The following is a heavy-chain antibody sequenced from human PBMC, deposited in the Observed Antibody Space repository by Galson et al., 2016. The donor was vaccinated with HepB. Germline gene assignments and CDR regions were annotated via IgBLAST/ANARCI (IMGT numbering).Heavy chain of an antibody. V-gene: IGHV3-30*18. J-gene: IGHJ6*02. CDR1: GFTFGNYG. D-gene: IGHD4-11*01. CDR3: AKAASNYGYRLGIHV. CDR2: ISHDGTNK. Sequence: SLRLSCAASGFTFGNYGMHWVRQAPGKGLEWVAVISHDGTNKFHTDSVKGRFTISRDSPKNTLYLQMNSLRAEDTAVYYCAKAASNYGYRLGIHVWGQGTTVTVSS.